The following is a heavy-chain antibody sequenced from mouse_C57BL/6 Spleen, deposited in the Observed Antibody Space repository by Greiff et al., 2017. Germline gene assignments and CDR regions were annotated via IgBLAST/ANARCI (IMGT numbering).Heavy chain of an antibody. CDR3: ATYGSLYYFDY. V-gene: IGHV1-50*01. CDR2: IDPSDSYT. J-gene: IGHJ2*01. D-gene: IGHD1-1*01. Sequence: QVHVKQPGAELVKPGASVKLSCKASGYTFTSYWMQWVKQRPGQGLEWIGEIDPSDSYTNYNQKFKGKATLTVDTSSSTAYMQLSSLTSEDSAVYYCATYGSLYYFDYWGQGTTLTVSS. CDR1: GYTFTSYW.